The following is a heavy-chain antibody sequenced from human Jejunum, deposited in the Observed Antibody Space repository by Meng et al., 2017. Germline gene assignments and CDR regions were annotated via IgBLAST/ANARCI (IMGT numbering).Heavy chain of an antibody. CDR1: GFTFSVYW. Sequence: EVLLVGSGGGLVQPGGSLRLSCAASGFTFSVYWMHWFRQGKGKSLVWVSHIDSDGTGTSYADSVRGRFTISRDNAKNTLYLQMNSLRAEDTAVYYCVRDGPNYFDYWGQGTLVTVSS. CDR2: IDSDGTGT. J-gene: IGHJ4*02. V-gene: IGHV3-74*01. CDR3: VRDGPNYFDY.